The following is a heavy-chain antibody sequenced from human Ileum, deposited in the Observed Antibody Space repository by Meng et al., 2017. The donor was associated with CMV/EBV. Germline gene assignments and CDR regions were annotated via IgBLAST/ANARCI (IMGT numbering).Heavy chain of an antibody. D-gene: IGHD6-13*01. CDR1: GYTFGRYN. J-gene: IGHJ4*02. CDR2: INPKTGGP. Sequence: SCEASGYTFGRYNINWVRQAPGEWLEWMGYINPKTGGPTYVQSLGGRFVFSLDTSVSTAYLQISSLEAEDTAVYYCATGSVAADGKGYWGQGTLVTVSS. V-gene: IGHV7-4-1*02. CDR3: ATGSVAADGKGY.